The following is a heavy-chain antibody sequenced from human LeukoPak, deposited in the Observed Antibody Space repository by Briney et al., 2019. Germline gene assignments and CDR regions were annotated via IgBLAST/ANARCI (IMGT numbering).Heavy chain of an antibody. D-gene: IGHD1-14*01. J-gene: IGHJ4*02. CDR1: GGSISSSSYY. CDR3: ARSESQEGIYLRSYYFDY. Sequence: PSETLSLTCTVSGGSISSSSYYWGWIRQPPGKGLEWIVSIYYSGSTYYNPSLKSRVTISVDTSKNQFSLKLSSVTAADTAVYYCARSESQEGIYLRSYYFDYWGQGTLVTVSS. V-gene: IGHV4-39*07. CDR2: IYYSGST.